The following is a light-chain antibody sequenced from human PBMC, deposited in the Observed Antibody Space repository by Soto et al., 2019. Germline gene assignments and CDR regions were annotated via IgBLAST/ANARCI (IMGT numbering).Light chain of an antibody. V-gene: IGLV2-14*01. CDR3: YSYTSSSTYV. CDR1: SSDVGGYSY. CDR2: DVS. J-gene: IGLJ1*01. Sequence: QSVLTQPASVSGSPGQSIAISCTGTSSDVGGYSYVSWYQQQPGKAPKLVISDVSNRPSGVSDRFSGSKSGNTASLTISGLQTEDEADYYCYSYTSSSTYVFGTGTKVTVL.